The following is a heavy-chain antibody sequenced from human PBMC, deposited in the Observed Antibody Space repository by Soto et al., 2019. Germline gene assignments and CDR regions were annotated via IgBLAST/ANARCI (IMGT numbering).Heavy chain of an antibody. Sequence: EVQLVEPGGDLVQPGGSLRLSCAASGFTFSNYWMSWVRQAPGKGLEWVANIKKDGSEKYYVASVRGRFTISRDNAKNSLYLEMNSLRADDTAVYYCARDTGYNSGWGSWGQGTLVTVSS. CDR1: GFTFSNYW. J-gene: IGHJ5*02. D-gene: IGHD6-19*01. CDR3: ARDTGYNSGWGS. V-gene: IGHV3-7*04. CDR2: IKKDGSEK.